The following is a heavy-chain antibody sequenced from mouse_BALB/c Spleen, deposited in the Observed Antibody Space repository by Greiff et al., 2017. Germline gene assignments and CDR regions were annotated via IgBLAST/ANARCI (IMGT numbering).Heavy chain of an antibody. CDR3: ASYYGRAY. J-gene: IGHJ3*01. D-gene: IGHD1-1*01. V-gene: IGHV1-69*02. CDR2: IDPSDSYT. Sequence: QQSCKASGYTFTSYWMHWVKQRPGQGLEWIGEIDPSDSYTNYNQKFKGKATLTVDKSSSTAYMQLSSLTSEDSAVYYCASYYGRAYWGQGTLVTVSA. CDR1: GYTFTSYW.